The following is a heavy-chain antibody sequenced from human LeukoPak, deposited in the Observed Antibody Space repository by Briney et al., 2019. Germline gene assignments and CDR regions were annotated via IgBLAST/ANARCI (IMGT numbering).Heavy chain of an antibody. J-gene: IGHJ4*02. V-gene: IGHV1-18*01. Sequence: ASVKVSCKASGYTFTSYGISWVRQAPGQGLEWMGWISAYNGNTNYAQKLQGRVTMTTDTSTSTAYMELRSLRSDDTAVYYCARGRYYYDSSGYYWAPGYWGQGTLVIVSS. CDR1: GYTFTSYG. CDR3: ARGRYYYDSSGYYWAPGY. CDR2: ISAYNGNT. D-gene: IGHD3-22*01.